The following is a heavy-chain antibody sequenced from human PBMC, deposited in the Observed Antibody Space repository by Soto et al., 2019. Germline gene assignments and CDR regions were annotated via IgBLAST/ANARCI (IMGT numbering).Heavy chain of an antibody. CDR3: ARLWSPYYYYYYGMDV. CDR1: GGTFSSYA. Sequence: QVQLVQSGAEVKKPGSSVKVSCKASGGTFSSYAISWVRQAPGQGLEWMGGIIPIFGTANYAQKFQGRVTITXXEXTIXAYLELSSLRSEDTAVYYCARLWSPYYYYYYGMDVWGQGTTVTVSS. J-gene: IGHJ6*02. CDR2: IIPIFGTA. V-gene: IGHV1-69*05. D-gene: IGHD3-10*01.